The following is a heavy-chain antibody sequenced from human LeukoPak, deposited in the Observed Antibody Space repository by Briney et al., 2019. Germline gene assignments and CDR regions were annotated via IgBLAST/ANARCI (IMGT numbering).Heavy chain of an antibody. CDR3: ARVVALGYCSSTSCYSY. Sequence: PSETLSLTCTVSGGSISSYYWNWIRQPAGKGLEWIGRIYTSGSTNYNPSLKSRVTMSIDTSKKQFSLKLSSVTAADTAVYYCARVVALGYCSSTSCYSYWGQGTLVTVSS. V-gene: IGHV4-4*07. D-gene: IGHD2-2*02. J-gene: IGHJ4*02. CDR2: IYTSGST. CDR1: GGSISSYY.